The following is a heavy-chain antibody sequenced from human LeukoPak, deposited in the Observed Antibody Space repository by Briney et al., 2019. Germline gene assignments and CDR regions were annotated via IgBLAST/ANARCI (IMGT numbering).Heavy chain of an antibody. V-gene: IGHV1-18*01. CDR3: ARDRPLGYCSGGSCYSGVRYYFDY. J-gene: IGHJ4*02. CDR2: ISAYNGNT. Sequence: ASVKVSCKASGYTFTSYGISWVRQAPGQGLEWMGWISAYNGNTNYAQKLQGRVTMTTDTSTSTAYMELRSLRSDDTAVYYCARDRPLGYCSGGSCYSGVRYYFDYWGQGTLVTVSS. D-gene: IGHD2-15*01. CDR1: GYTFTSYG.